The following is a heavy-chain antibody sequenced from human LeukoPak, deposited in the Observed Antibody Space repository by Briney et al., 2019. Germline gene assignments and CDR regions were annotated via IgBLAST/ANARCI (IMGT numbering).Heavy chain of an antibody. D-gene: IGHD3-22*01. CDR1: GYTLTTYG. Sequence: ASVKVSCKSSGYTLTTYGISWVRQAPGQGLEWMGWISAYNGNTNYARKLQGRVTMTTDTSTSTAHMELRSLRSDDTAVYYCARVWGYYYDSSGYSDFDYWGQGTLVTVSS. CDR2: ISAYNGNT. V-gene: IGHV1-18*01. CDR3: ARVWGYYYDSSGYSDFDY. J-gene: IGHJ4*02.